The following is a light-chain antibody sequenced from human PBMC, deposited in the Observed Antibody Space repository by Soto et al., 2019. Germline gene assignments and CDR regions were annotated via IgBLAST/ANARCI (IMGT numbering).Light chain of an antibody. Sequence: EIVLTQSPCTLSLSPGERVTLSCRASQSVSSNLAWYQQKPGQAPSLLIYGAFTRATGIPARFSGTGSGTEFTLTISSLQSEDFALYYCQQYNDWPLTFGQGTKVDIK. J-gene: IGKJ1*01. CDR1: QSVSSN. CDR3: QQYNDWPLT. V-gene: IGKV3-15*01. CDR2: GAF.